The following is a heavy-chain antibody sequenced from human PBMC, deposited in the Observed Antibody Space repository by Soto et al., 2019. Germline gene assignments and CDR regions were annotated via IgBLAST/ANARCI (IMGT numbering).Heavy chain of an antibody. CDR2: IYYSGST. Sequence: PSETLSDTGTVSGGSMSRGDYYWSCIRQPPGKGLEWIGDIYYSGSTYFNPSLKSRVTISVDTSKSQFSLKLSSVTAADTAVYYCVRDNQQLTPSSFDYRGQGPLVTVSS. V-gene: IGHV4-30-4*01. D-gene: IGHD6-13*01. CDR1: GGSMSRGDYY. CDR3: VRDNQQLTPSSFDY. J-gene: IGHJ4*02.